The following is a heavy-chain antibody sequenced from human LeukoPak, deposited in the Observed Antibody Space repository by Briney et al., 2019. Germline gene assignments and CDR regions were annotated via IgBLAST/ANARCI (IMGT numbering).Heavy chain of an antibody. Sequence: GGSLRLSCAASGFTFSSYSMNWGRQAPGKGLEWVSAISGSGGSTYYADSVKGRFTISRDNSKNTLYLQMNSLRAEDTAVYYCAKAFEPIYYYGSGSYSDFWGQGTLVTVSS. V-gene: IGHV3-23*01. CDR3: AKAFEPIYYYGSGSYSDF. CDR2: ISGSGGST. D-gene: IGHD3-10*01. J-gene: IGHJ4*02. CDR1: GFTFSSYS.